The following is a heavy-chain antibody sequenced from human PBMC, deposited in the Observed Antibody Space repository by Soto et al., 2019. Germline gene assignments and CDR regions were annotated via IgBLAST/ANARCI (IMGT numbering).Heavy chain of an antibody. J-gene: IGHJ4*02. Sequence: KPSETLSLTCAVSCGSISSSNWWSWVRQPPGKGLEWIGEIYHSGSTNYNPSLKSRVTISVDKSKNQFSLKLSSVTAADTAVYYCARAKSSSRPFDYWGQGTLVTVSS. V-gene: IGHV4-4*02. CDR2: IYHSGST. CDR3: ARAKSSSRPFDY. D-gene: IGHD6-6*01. CDR1: CGSISSSNW.